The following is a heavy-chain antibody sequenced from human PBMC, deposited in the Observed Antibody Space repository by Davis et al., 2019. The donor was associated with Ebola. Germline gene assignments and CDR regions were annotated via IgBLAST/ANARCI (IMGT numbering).Heavy chain of an antibody. CDR2: ANSDGSTT. D-gene: IGHD5-18*01. CDR3: SREVRGGFSPMYL. CDR1: GFTFINYW. V-gene: IGHV3-74*01. Sequence: GESLKISCAASGFTFINYWMHWVRQAPGKGLEWVSRANSDGSTTGYGDSVKGRFTISRDNARNTLYLQMNSLRAKDTAVYYCSREVRGGFSPMYLWGTGTTVTVSS. J-gene: IGHJ6*04.